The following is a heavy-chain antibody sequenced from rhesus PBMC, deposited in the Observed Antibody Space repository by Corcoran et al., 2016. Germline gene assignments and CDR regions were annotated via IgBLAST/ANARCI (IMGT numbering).Heavy chain of an antibody. Sequence: QVQLQESGPGVVKPSETLSLTCAVSGGSIRVSYRWCCIRQPPGKELEWIGYIYGSSTRTNSNPSTKSRVNIAKDTAKIQSSLKLSSVTAADTAVYYGARDGVLTGFDYGGQGVLVTVSS. CDR2: IYGSSTRT. CDR1: GGSIRVSYR. D-gene: IGHD3-34*01. CDR3: ARDGVLTGFDY. J-gene: IGHJ4*01. V-gene: IGHV4S10*01.